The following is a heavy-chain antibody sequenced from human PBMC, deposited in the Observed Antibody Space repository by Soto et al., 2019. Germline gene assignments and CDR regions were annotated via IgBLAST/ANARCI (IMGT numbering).Heavy chain of an antibody. V-gene: IGHV1-69*01. CDR2: IIPIFGTA. J-gene: IGHJ6*02. D-gene: IGHD3-9*01. CDR1: GGTFSSYA. CDR3: AKLRYFDWSSSFYYGMAV. Sequence: QVQLVQSGAEVKKPGSSVKVSCKASGGTFSSYAISWVRQAPGQGLEWMGGIIPIFGTANYAQKFQGRVTITADESTSTAYMELSSLRSEDTAVYYCAKLRYFDWSSSFYYGMAVWGQGTTVTVAS.